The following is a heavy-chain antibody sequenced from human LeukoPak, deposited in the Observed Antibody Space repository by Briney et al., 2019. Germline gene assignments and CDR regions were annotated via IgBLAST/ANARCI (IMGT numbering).Heavy chain of an antibody. CDR2: IIPILGIA. CDR1: GGTFSSYT. CDR3: ARDRAAAGTGRAFDI. D-gene: IGHD6-13*01. V-gene: IGHV1-69*04. J-gene: IGHJ3*02. Sequence: SVNVSCKASGGTFSSYTISWVRQAPGQGQERIGRIIPILGIANYAQKFQGRVTITADKSTSTAYMELSSLRSEDTAVYYCARDRAAAGTGRAFDIWGQGTMVTASS.